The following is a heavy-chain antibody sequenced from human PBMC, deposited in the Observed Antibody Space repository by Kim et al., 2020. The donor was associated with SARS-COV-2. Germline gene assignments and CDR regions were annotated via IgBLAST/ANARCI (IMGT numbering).Heavy chain of an antibody. CDR2: IYSGGST. CDR1: GFTVSSNY. V-gene: IGHV3-53*01. D-gene: IGHD2-21*02. Sequence: GGSLRLSCAASGFTVSSNYMSWVRQAPGKGLEWVSVIYSGGSTYYADSVKGRFTISRDNSKNTLYLQMNSLRAEDTAVYYCARHGGNSFNGMDVWGQGTTVTVSS. J-gene: IGHJ6*02. CDR3: ARHGGNSFNGMDV.